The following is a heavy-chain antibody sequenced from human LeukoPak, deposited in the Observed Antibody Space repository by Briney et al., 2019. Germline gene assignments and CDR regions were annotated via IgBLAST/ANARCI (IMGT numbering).Heavy chain of an antibody. CDR3: AVMGSSWSYIWAGNAFDI. Sequence: SLRLSCAASGFTFDDYAMHWVRQAPGKGLEWVSGISWNSGSIGYADSVKGRFTISRDNAKNSLYLQMNSLRAEDTALYYCAVMGSSWSYIWAGNAFDIWGQGTMVTVSS. D-gene: IGHD6-13*01. J-gene: IGHJ3*02. CDR2: ISWNSGSI. V-gene: IGHV3-9*01. CDR1: GFTFDDYA.